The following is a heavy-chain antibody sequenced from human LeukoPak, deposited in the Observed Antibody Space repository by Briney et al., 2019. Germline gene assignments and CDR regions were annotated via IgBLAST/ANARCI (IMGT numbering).Heavy chain of an antibody. Sequence: GGSLRLSCAASGFTFSSYAMCWGRQAPGGGLVWVSRIYSDGGGTNYADSVKGRFTISRDNSKNTLYLQMNSLRAEHTAVYYCAKDTLDIVVVPAAMHAGYFDYWGQGTLVTVSS. CDR1: GFTFSSYA. V-gene: IGHV3-23*01. J-gene: IGHJ4*02. CDR3: AKDTLDIVVVPAAMHAGYFDY. D-gene: IGHD2-2*03. CDR2: IYSDGGGT.